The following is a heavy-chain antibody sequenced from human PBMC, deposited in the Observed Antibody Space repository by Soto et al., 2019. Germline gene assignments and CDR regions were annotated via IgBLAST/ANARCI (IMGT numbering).Heavy chain of an antibody. Sequence: EVQLVESGGGLVQPGGSLRLSCAASGFTFNSYWMQWVRHAPGKGLEWVSRIDGDEDSTTNYADSVKGRFTISRDNSKTTLFLQMSSLRPDDTAVYFCAKGAQAAAVLDHWGQGALVTVAS. CDR1: GFTFNSYW. CDR2: IDGDEDSTT. CDR3: AKGAQAAAVLDH. V-gene: IGHV3-74*01. J-gene: IGHJ4*02. D-gene: IGHD6-25*01.